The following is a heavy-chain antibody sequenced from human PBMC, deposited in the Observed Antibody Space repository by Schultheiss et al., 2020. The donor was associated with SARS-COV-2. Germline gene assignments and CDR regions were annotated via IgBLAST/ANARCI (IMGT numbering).Heavy chain of an antibody. CDR1: GGSISSSSYY. J-gene: IGHJ6*02. Sequence: SETLSLTCTVSGGSISSSSYYWGWIRQPPGKGLEWIGSIYYSGSTYYNPSLKSRVTISVDTSKNQFSLKLSSVTAADTAVYYCARWGGVLMVYAILGVHYGMDVWGQGTTVTVSS. D-gene: IGHD2-8*01. CDR2: IYYSGST. CDR3: ARWGGVLMVYAILGVHYGMDV. V-gene: IGHV4-39*01.